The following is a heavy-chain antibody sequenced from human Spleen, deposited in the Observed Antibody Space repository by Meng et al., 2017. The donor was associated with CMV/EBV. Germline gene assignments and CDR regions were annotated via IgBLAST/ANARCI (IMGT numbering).Heavy chain of an antibody. V-gene: IGHV3-21*01. J-gene: IGHJ4*02. Sequence: GGSLRLSCAASGFTFSSYAMHWVRQAPGKGLEWVSVISGSGAGTYYADSVKGRFTISRDNAKNSLYLQMNSLRAEDTGVYYCARDPGGSGYSSSWDLDYWGQGALVTVSS. CDR2: ISGSGAGT. D-gene: IGHD6-13*01. CDR3: ARDPGGSGYSSSWDLDY. CDR1: GFTFSSYA.